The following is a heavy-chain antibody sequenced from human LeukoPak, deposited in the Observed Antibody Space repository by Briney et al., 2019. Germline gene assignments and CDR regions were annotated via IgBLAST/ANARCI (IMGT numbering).Heavy chain of an antibody. D-gene: IGHD1-1*01. Sequence: GGSLRLSCVASGFTFSSYAMSWVRQAPGKGLEWVSTISNSDANTYYADSVKGRFTISRDNSKNTLYLQMNSLTVEDMAIYYCAKATGNLGTWGQGTRVTVSS. V-gene: IGHV3-23*01. CDR2: ISNSDANT. J-gene: IGHJ5*02. CDR3: AKATGNLGT. CDR1: GFTFSSYA.